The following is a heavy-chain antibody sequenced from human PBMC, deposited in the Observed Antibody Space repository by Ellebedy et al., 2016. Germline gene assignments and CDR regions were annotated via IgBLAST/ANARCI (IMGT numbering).Heavy chain of an antibody. CDR3: ARDSGRGSGYAVMWGDYYYGMDV. V-gene: IGHV4-34*01. CDR1: GGSFSGYY. J-gene: IGHJ6*02. CDR2: INHSGST. D-gene: IGHD5-12*01. Sequence: SETLSLTXAVYGGSFSGYYWSWIRQPPGKGLEWIGEINHSGSTNYNPSLKSRVTMSVDTSKNQFSLKLSSVTAADTAVYYCARDSGRGSGYAVMWGDYYYGMDVWGQGTTVTVSS.